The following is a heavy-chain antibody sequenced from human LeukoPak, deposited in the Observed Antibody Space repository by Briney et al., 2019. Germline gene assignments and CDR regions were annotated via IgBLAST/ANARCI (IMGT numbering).Heavy chain of an antibody. CDR3: ARLKDDYIIDS. Sequence: GESLKISCKGSGYTFTSYWIGWVRQMPGKGLECMGIIYPGDSDTRYSPSFQGQVTISADKSISTAYLQWSSLKASDTSMYYCARLKDDYIIDSWGQGTLVTVSS. CDR2: IYPGDSDT. CDR1: GYTFTSYW. J-gene: IGHJ5*01. V-gene: IGHV5-51*01. D-gene: IGHD5-24*01.